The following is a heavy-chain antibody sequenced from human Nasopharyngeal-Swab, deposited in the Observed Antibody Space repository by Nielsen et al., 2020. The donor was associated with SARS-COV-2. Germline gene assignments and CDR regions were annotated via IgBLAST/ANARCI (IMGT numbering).Heavy chain of an antibody. Sequence: SETLSLTCAVSGYSISSGYYWGWIRQPPGKGLEWIGSIYHSGSTYYNPSLKSRVTISVDTSKNQFSLKLSSVTAADTAAYYCARVFGVVNPYYYYYYMDVWGKGTTVTVSS. CDR3: ARVFGVVNPYYYYYYMDV. CDR2: IYHSGST. J-gene: IGHJ6*03. D-gene: IGHD3-3*01. CDR1: GYSISSGYY. V-gene: IGHV4-38-2*01.